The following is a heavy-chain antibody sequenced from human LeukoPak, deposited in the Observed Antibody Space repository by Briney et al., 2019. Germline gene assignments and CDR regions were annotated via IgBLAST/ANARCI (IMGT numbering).Heavy chain of an antibody. Sequence: TSETLSLTCTVSGGSISSYYWNWIRQPAGKGLEWIGRIHTSGSTNYNPSLKSRVTMSVDTSKNKFSLKLSSVTAADTAVYYCARVICSGGSCRFDYWGQGTLDTVSS. CDR2: IHTSGST. V-gene: IGHV4-4*07. CDR1: GGSISSYY. D-gene: IGHD2-15*01. J-gene: IGHJ4*02. CDR3: ARVICSGGSCRFDY.